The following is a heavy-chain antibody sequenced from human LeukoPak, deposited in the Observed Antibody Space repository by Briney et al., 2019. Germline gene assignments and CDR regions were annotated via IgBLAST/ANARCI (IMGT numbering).Heavy chain of an antibody. CDR3: ASARTSSRSWFTFDY. D-gene: IGHD6-13*01. J-gene: IGHJ4*02. V-gene: IGHV4-39*01. Sequence: SETLSLTCTVSGGSISSSSYYWGWIRQPPGKGLEWIGSIYYSGSTYYNPSLKSRVTISVDTSKNQLSLKLSSVTASDTAVYYCASARTSSRSWFTFDYWGQGILVTVSS. CDR2: IYYSGST. CDR1: GGSISSSSYY.